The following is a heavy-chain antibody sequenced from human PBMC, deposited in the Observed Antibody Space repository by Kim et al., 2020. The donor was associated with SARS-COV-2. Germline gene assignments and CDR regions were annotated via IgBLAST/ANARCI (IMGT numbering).Heavy chain of an antibody. Sequence: GGSLRLSCAASGFTFSSYAMHWVRQAPGKGLEWVAVISYDGSNKYYADAVKGRFTISRDNSKNTLYLQMNSRRAEDTAVYYCAREELSRYSSGWYYYYYGMDVWGQGTTVTSP. J-gene: IGHJ6*02. V-gene: IGHV3-30*04. CDR2: ISYDGSNK. D-gene: IGHD6-19*01. CDR3: AREELSRYSSGWYYYYYGMDV. CDR1: GFTFSSYA.